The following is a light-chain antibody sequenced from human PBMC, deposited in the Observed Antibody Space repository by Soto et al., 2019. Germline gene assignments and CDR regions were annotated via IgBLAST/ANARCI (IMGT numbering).Light chain of an antibody. J-gene: IGKJ1*01. Sequence: DIQMTQSPSSLSASVGDRVTITCRASQGISTYLNWYHQKPGKAPKLLIYAASSLQSGVPSRFSGSGSGTEFTPTISSLQPDDFATYYCQQYNGYSTWTFGQGTKVDIK. CDR1: QGISTY. CDR3: QQYNGYSTWT. V-gene: IGKV1-16*01. CDR2: AAS.